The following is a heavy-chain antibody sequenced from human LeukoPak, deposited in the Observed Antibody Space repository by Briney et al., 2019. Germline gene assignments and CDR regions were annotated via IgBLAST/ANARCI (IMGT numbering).Heavy chain of an antibody. CDR2: ISGSSYYI. Sequence: GGSLRLSCAASGFTFSSYTVNWIRQAPGKGLEWVSSISGSSYYIYYADSVRGRFTISRDNAKNSAYVQMNSLRAEDTAVYYCARDPAAHGAFDIWGQGTMVTVSS. J-gene: IGHJ3*02. CDR3: ARDPAAHGAFDI. CDR1: GFTFSSYT. D-gene: IGHD6-6*01. V-gene: IGHV3-21*01.